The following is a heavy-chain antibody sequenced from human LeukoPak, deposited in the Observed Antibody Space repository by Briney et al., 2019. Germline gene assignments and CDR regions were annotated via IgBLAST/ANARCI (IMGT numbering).Heavy chain of an antibody. Sequence: GGSLRLSCAASEFTFSDYYMSWVRQAPGKGLAWVSYISSTSSTRYYADSVKGRFTISRDNAKNSLYPQMNSLRVEDTAVYYCARCGDGLPCDFDYWGQGTLVTVSS. CDR3: ARCGDGLPCDFDY. CDR1: EFTFSDYY. J-gene: IGHJ4*02. CDR2: ISSTSSTR. D-gene: IGHD3-10*01. V-gene: IGHV3-11*04.